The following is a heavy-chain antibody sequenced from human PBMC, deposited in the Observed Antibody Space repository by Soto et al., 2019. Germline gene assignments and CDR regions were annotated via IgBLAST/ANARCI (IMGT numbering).Heavy chain of an antibody. D-gene: IGHD6-19*01. J-gene: IGHJ3*02. CDR3: ARPLGWRDAFDS. Sequence: GGSLRLSCAASGFTLSAYWMSWVRQAPGKGLEWVANIKQDGSDIYYVDSVKGRFTISRDNAKNSLYLQMNSLRAEDTAVYYCARPLGWRDAFDSWAQGTRVTVAS. CDR1: GFTLSAYW. V-gene: IGHV3-7*01. CDR2: IKQDGSDI.